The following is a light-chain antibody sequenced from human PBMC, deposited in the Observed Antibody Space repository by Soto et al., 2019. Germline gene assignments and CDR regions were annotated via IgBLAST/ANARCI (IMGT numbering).Light chain of an antibody. J-gene: IGKJ5*01. V-gene: IGKV3-11*01. Sequence: EIVLTQSPATLSLSPGERATLSCRASQSVGSYLAWYQQKPGQAPRLLIYDASNRATGIPARFSGSGSGTDVTLTISSLEQEDVAGNYCQQRGNGPPITFGRGTRLEIK. CDR1: QSVGSY. CDR2: DAS. CDR3: QQRGNGPPIT.